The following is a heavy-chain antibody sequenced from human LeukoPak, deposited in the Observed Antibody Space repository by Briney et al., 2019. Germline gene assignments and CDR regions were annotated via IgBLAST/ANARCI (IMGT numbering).Heavy chain of an antibody. J-gene: IGHJ4*02. V-gene: IGHV4-59*08. CDR1: GGSLSSYY. CDR2: IYEGETT. D-gene: IGHD1-1*01. Sequence: PSETLSLTCTVSGGSLSSYYWSWIRQPPGKGLEWIGSIYEGETTYYNPSLKTRLTISLDTSKNQFSLKLSSVTAADTAVYYCASNWSDFDYWGQGILVTVSS. CDR3: ASNWSDFDY.